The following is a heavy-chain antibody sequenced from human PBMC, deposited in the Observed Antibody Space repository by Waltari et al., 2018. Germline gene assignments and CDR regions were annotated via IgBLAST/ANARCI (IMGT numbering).Heavy chain of an antibody. CDR2: ISYDGSNK. J-gene: IGHJ4*02. CDR1: GFTFSSYA. V-gene: IGHV3-30-3*01. CDR3: ARDHRPAARYYFDY. D-gene: IGHD2-2*01. Sequence: QVQLVESGGGVVQPGRSLRLSCAASGFTFSSYAMHWVRQAPGKGLEWVAVISYDGSNKYYADSVKGRFTISRDNSKNTLYLQMNSLRAEDTAVYYCARDHRPAARYYFDYWGQGTLVIVSS.